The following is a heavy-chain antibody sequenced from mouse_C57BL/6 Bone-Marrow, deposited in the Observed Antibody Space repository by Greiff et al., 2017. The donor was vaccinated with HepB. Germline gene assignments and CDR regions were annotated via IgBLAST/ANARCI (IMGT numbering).Heavy chain of an antibody. CDR2: ISNGGGST. CDR1: GFTFSDYY. Sequence: EVQGVESGGGLVQPGGSLKLSCAASGFTFSDYYMYWVRQTPEKRLEWVAYISNGGGSTYYPDTVKGRFTISRDNAKNTLYLQMSRLKSEDTAMYYCARPLDSSGPPWFAYWGQGTLVTVSA. J-gene: IGHJ3*01. D-gene: IGHD3-2*02. V-gene: IGHV5-12*01. CDR3: ARPLDSSGPPWFAY.